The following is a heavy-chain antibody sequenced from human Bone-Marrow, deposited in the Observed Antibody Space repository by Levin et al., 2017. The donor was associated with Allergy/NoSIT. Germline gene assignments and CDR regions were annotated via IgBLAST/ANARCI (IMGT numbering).Heavy chain of an antibody. CDR3: ARDWYSSGDY. J-gene: IGHJ4*02. V-gene: IGHV3-74*01. CDR1: GFTFRSYW. Sequence: TGGSLRLSCAASGFTFRSYWMHWVRQAPGKGLVWVSRINNDGSGTFYADSVKGRFTISRDNAKNTLYLQMNSLRAEDTAVYYCARDWYSSGDYWGQGTLVTVSS. CDR2: INNDGSGT. D-gene: IGHD6-25*01.